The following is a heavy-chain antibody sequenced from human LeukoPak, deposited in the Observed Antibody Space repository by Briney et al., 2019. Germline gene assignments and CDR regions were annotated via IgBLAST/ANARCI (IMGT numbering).Heavy chain of an antibody. J-gene: IGHJ4*02. Sequence: PGGSLRLSCAASGFTFSSYAMSWVRQAPGKGLEWVSAISGSGGSTYYADSVKGRFTISRDNSKNTLYLQMNSLRAEDTAVYYCAKARRQYCTNGVCPVFDYWGQGTLVTVSS. CDR2: ISGSGGST. V-gene: IGHV3-23*01. CDR1: GFTFSSYA. D-gene: IGHD2-8*01. CDR3: AKARRQYCTNGVCPVFDY.